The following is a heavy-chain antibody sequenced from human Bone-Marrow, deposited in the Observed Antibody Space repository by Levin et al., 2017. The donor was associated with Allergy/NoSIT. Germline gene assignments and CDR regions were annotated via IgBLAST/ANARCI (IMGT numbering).Heavy chain of an antibody. CDR3: ARDYRSGGPFDY. D-gene: IGHD3-10*01. CDR1: GFTFNTYA. Sequence: GGSLRLSCAASGFTFNTYAMHWVRQAPGKGLEWVAVISYDGTYKYYTDSVKGRFTISRDNSKNTLYLQMHSLRVEDTAIYYCARDYRSGGPFDYWGQGALVTVSS. V-gene: IGHV3-30*04. CDR2: ISYDGTYK. J-gene: IGHJ4*02.